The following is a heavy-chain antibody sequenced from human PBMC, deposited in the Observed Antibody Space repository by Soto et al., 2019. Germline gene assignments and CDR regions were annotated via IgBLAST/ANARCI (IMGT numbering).Heavy chain of an antibody. Sequence: PGGSLILSCAASGFTFSSYGMHWVRQAPGKGLEWVAVIWYDGSNKYYADSVKGRFTISRDNSKNTLYLQMNSLRAEDTAVYYCARDRVTEAALDYYYGMDVWGQGTTVTVSS. CDR3: ARDRVTEAALDYYYGMDV. CDR2: IWYDGSNK. J-gene: IGHJ6*02. D-gene: IGHD6-6*01. CDR1: GFTFSSYG. V-gene: IGHV3-33*01.